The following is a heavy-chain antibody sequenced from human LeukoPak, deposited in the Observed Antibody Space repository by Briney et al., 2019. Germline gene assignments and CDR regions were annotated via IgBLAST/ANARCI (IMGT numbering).Heavy chain of an antibody. V-gene: IGHV3-21*01. CDR3: ARGYGDYFDY. J-gene: IGHJ4*02. CDR1: GYTFSSDS. CDR2: ISSSSSYI. D-gene: IGHD4-17*01. Sequence: GGSLRLSSAASGYTFSSDSMNWVRQAPGKGLEWVSSISSSSSYIYYADSVKGRFTISRDNAKNSLYLQMNSLRAEDTAVYYCARGYGDYFDYWGQGTLVTVSS.